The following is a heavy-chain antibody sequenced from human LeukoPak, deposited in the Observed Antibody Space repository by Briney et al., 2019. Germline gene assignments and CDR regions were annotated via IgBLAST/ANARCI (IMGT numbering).Heavy chain of an antibody. V-gene: IGHV4-34*01. D-gene: IGHD3-10*01. CDR1: GGSFSGYY. J-gene: IGHJ4*02. CDR3: AGAQVRGDHGG. Sequence: SETLSLTCAVYGGSFSGYYWSWIRQPPGKGLEWIGEINHSGSTNCNPSLKSRVTISVDTSKNQFSLKLSSVTAADTAVYYCAGAQVRGDHGGWGQGTLVTVSS. CDR2: INHSGST.